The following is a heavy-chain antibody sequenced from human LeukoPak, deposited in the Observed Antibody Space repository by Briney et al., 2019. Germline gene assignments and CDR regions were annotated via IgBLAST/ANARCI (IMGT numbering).Heavy chain of an antibody. CDR1: GFTFSSYW. V-gene: IGHV2-70*01. Sequence: LRLSCAASGFTFSSYWMSWIRQPPGKALEWLALIDWDDDKYYSTSLKTRPTISKDTSKNQVVLTMTNMDPVDTATYYCARASKPSGYDMSDAFDIWGQGTMVTVSS. CDR2: IDWDDDK. D-gene: IGHD5-12*01. J-gene: IGHJ3*02. CDR3: ARASKPSGYDMSDAFDI.